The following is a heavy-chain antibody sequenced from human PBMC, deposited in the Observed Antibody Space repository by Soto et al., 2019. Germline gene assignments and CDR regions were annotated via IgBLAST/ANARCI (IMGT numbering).Heavy chain of an antibody. D-gene: IGHD2-15*01. V-gene: IGHV1-46*01. CDR3: EREYTVVPIGFDY. CDR1: AYSFISYY. J-gene: IGHJ4*02. CDR2: INPSGGST. Sequence: SVKVSCRASAYSFISYYRHWVRQAPGQGLEWMGIINPSGGSTSYAQKFQGRVTMTRDTSTSTVYMELSSLRSEDTAVYYCEREYTVVPIGFDYWGQGTLVTVSS.